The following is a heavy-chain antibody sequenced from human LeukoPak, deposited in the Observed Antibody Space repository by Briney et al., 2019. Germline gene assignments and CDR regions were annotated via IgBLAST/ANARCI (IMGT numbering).Heavy chain of an antibody. CDR1: GYTFTSYD. D-gene: IGHD3-10*01. CDR2: MNPNSGNT. V-gene: IGHV1-8*01. CDR3: AIRSMVRGAEYYYYGMDV. J-gene: IGHJ6*02. Sequence: ASVKVSCKASGYTFTSYDINWVRQATGQGLEWMGWMNPNSGNTGYALKFQGRVTMTRNTSISTAYMELSSLRSEDTAVYYCAIRSMVRGAEYYYYGMDVWGQGTTVTVSS.